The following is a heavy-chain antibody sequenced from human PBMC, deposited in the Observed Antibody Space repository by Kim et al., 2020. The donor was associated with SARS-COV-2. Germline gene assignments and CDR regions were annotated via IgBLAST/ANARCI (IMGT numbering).Heavy chain of an antibody. V-gene: IGHV4-59*01. CDR1: GGSISSYY. J-gene: IGHJ3*02. D-gene: IGHD1-26*01. CDR2: IYYSGST. CDR3: ARVGATHAFDI. Sequence: SETLSLTCTVSGGSISSYYWSWIRQPPGKGLEWIGYIYYSGSTNYNPSLKSRVTISVDTSTNQFSLKLSSVTAADTAVYYCARVGATHAFDIWGQGTMVTVSS.